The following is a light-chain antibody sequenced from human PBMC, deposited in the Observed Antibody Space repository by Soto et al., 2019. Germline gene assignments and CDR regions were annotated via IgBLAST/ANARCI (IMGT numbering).Light chain of an antibody. CDR2: EVS. J-gene: IGLJ1*01. V-gene: IGLV2-14*01. CDR1: SSDVGNYKY. Sequence: QSALTQPASVSGSPGQSITIPCTGTSSDVGNYKYVSWYQQHPGKAPKLMIYEVSNRPSGVSNRFSGSKSGNTASLTISGLQAEDETDYYCFSYTSSGTYVFGTRTKVTVL. CDR3: FSYTSSGTYV.